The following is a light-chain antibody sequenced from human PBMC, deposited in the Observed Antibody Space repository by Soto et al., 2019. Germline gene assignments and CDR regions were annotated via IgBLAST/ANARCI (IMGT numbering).Light chain of an antibody. V-gene: IGKV4-1*01. CDR2: WAS. CDR3: QQYNNWPIT. Sequence: DIVMTQSPDSLALSLGERATINCKSSQSILHISNDKICLAWYQQKPGQPPKVLIYWASNRESGVPDRFSGSGSGTDFTLTISSLQSEDSAVYYCQQYNNWPITFGQGTRLEIK. J-gene: IGKJ5*01. CDR1: QSILHISNDKIC.